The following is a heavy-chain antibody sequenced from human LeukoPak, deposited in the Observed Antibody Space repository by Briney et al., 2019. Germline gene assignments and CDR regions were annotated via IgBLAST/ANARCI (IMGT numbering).Heavy chain of an antibody. V-gene: IGHV4-34*01. CDR1: GGSFSGYY. Sequence: SETLSLTCAVYGGSFSGYYWSWIRQPPGKGLEWIGEINHSGSTNSNPSLKSRVTISVDTSKDQFPLKLSSVAAADTAVYYCARMSDFWSGYYTAYYFDYWGQGTLVTVSS. J-gene: IGHJ4*02. CDR3: ARMSDFWSGYYTAYYFDY. CDR2: INHSGST. D-gene: IGHD3-3*01.